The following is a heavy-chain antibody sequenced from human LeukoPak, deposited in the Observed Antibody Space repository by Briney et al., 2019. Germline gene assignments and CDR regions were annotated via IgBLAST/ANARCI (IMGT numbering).Heavy chain of an antibody. D-gene: IGHD3-22*01. CDR3: ARDSSSYDSSGPLY. Sequence: SETLSLTCSVSGGSISSDGHYWSWIRQHPGKGLEWIGNIYYSGRTYYNPSLNSRVMISVDTSKNQFSLNLSSVTAADTAIYYCARDSSSYDSSGPLYWGQGTLVTVSS. CDR2: IYYSGRT. V-gene: IGHV4-31*03. J-gene: IGHJ4*02. CDR1: GGSISSDGHY.